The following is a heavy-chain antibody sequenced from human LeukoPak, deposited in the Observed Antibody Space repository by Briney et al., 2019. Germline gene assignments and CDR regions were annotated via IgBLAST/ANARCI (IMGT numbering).Heavy chain of an antibody. J-gene: IGHJ4*02. V-gene: IGHV3-23*01. D-gene: IGHD2/OR15-2a*01. Sequence: GGSLRLSCAASGFIFRNYGMNWVRQAPGKGLEWVSGISPGGDKPYYADSVRGRFTISRDNSKNTMYLQMNSLRAEDTAVYYCALDRAWIEFYFWGQGTLVTVSS. CDR3: ALDRAWIEFYF. CDR2: ISPGGDKP. CDR1: GFIFRNYG.